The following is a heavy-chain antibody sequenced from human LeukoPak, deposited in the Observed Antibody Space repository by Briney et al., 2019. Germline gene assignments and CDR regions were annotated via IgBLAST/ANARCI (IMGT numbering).Heavy chain of an antibody. V-gene: IGHV4-31*03. CDR3: ARDDISGGSSNY. CDR2: IYYSGST. J-gene: IGHJ4*02. D-gene: IGHD2-15*01. Sequence: SETLSLTCTVSGGSISSGGYYWSWTRQHPGKGLEWIGYIYYSGSTYYNPSLKSRVTISVDTSKNQFSLKLSSVTAADTAVYYCARDDISGGSSNYWGQGTLVTVSS. CDR1: GGSISSGGYY.